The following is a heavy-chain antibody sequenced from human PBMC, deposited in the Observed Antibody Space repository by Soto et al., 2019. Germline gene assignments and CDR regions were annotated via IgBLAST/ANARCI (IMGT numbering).Heavy chain of an antibody. D-gene: IGHD3-16*01. Sequence: EVQLVESGGGLVKPGGSLRLPFAASGFTVSTKYMSWVRQAPGKGLEWVSVIYSGGSTFYADSVRGRFTISRDNSKNTVNLQMNSLRAEDTAVYYCARDPWAADYWGQGTLVTVSS. CDR3: ARDPWAADY. CDR1: GFTVSTKY. CDR2: IYSGGST. V-gene: IGHV3-66*01. J-gene: IGHJ4*02.